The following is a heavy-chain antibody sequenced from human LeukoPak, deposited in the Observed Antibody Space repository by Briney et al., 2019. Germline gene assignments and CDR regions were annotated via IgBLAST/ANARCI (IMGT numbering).Heavy chain of an antibody. D-gene: IGHD6-13*01. V-gene: IGHV4-34*01. Sequence: SETLSLTCAVYGGSFSGYYWSWIRQPPGKGLEWIGEINHSGSTNYNPSLKSRVTISVDTSKNQFSLKLSSVTAADTAVYYCARHAPTPVSSWRYFDLWGRGTLVTVSS. CDR1: GGSFSGYY. CDR3: ARHAPTPVSSWRYFDL. J-gene: IGHJ2*01. CDR2: INHSGST.